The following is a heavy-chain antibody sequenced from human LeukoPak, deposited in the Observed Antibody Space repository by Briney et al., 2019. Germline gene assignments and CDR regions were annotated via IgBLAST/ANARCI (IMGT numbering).Heavy chain of an antibody. J-gene: IGHJ3*02. Sequence: PGGSLRLSCAASGFTFSSYGMHWVRQAPGKGLEWVAFIRYDGSNKYYADSVKGRFTISRDNSKNTLYLQMNSLRAEDTAVYYCAKDRANLFYYGSHDAFDIWGQGTMVTVSS. CDR1: GFTFSSYG. CDR2: IRYDGSNK. V-gene: IGHV3-30*02. CDR3: AKDRANLFYYGSHDAFDI. D-gene: IGHD3-10*01.